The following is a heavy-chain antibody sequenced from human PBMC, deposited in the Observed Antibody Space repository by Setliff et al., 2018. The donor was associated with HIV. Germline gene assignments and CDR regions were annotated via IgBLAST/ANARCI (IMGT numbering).Heavy chain of an antibody. D-gene: IGHD6-19*01. J-gene: IGHJ3*02. Sequence: SVKVSCKASGGTFSSYAISWVRQAPGQGLEWMGGIIPIFGTANYAQKFQGRVTITADESTSTAYMELSSLRSEDTAVYYCARVGVVAGGSAFDIWGQGTMVTVSS. V-gene: IGHV1-69*13. CDR3: ARVGVVAGGSAFDI. CDR2: IIPIFGTA. CDR1: GGTFSSYA.